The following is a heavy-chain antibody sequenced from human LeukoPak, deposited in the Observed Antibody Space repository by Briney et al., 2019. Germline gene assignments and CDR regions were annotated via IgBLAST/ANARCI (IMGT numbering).Heavy chain of an antibody. CDR2: ISSSSSYI. D-gene: IGHD1-26*01. V-gene: IGHV3-21*01. Sequence: KPGGSLRLSCAASGFTFSSYSMNWVRQAPGKGLEWVSSISSSSSYIYYADSVKGRFTISRDNAKNSLYLQMNSLRAEDTAVYYCARAGSGSYHGGPRADYWGQGTLVTVSS. J-gene: IGHJ4*02. CDR1: GFTFSSYS. CDR3: ARAGSGSYHGGPRADY.